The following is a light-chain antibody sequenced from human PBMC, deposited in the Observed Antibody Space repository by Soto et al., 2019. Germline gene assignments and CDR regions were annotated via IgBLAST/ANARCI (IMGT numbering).Light chain of an antibody. Sequence: DIQMTQSPSSVSASVGDSVTITCRASQGIDNWLAWYQQKLGMAPKLLISAASNLQSRVTTRFSGSGAGTDFTLTINSLQPEDFATYFCQQAIHFPLAFGGGTKVEI. CDR1: QGIDNW. CDR3: QQAIHFPLA. J-gene: IGKJ4*01. CDR2: AAS. V-gene: IGKV1-12*01.